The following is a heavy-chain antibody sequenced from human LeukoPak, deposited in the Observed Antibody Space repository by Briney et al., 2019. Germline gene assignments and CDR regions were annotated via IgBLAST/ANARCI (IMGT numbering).Heavy chain of an antibody. CDR2: IIPILGIA. J-gene: IGHJ6*02. D-gene: IGHD2-2*01. V-gene: IGHV1-69*04. CDR3: AKSSRPYYYYYYGMDV. CDR1: GGTFSSYA. Sequence: ASVKVSCKASGGTFSSYAISWVRQAPGQGLEWMGRIIPILGIANYAQKFQGRATITADKSTSTAYMELSSLRSEDTAVYYCAKSSRPYYYYYYGMDVWGQGTTVTASS.